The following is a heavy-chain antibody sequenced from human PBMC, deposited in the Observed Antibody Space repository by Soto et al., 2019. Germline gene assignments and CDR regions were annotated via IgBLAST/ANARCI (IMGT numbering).Heavy chain of an antibody. V-gene: IGHV4-4*02. CDR3: ARGRYSSSWYRAFDI. CDR2: IYHSGST. Sequence: PSETLSLTCAVSGGSISSSNWWSWVRQPPGKGLEWIGEIYHSGSTNYNPSLKSRVTISVDTSKNQFSLKLSSVTAADAAVYYCARGRYSSSWYRAFDIWGQGTMVTVSS. CDR1: GGSISSSNW. D-gene: IGHD6-13*01. J-gene: IGHJ3*02.